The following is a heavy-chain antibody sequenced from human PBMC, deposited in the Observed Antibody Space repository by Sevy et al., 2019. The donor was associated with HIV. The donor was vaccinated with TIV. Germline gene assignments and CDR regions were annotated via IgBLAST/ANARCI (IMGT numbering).Heavy chain of an antibody. CDR1: GFTFSSYS. Sequence: GGSRRLSCAASGFTFSSYSMNWVRQAPGKGLEWVSSISSSRSYIYYADSVKGRFTISRDNAKNSLYLQMNSLRAEDTAVYYCARDNAFDIWGQGTMVTVSS. CDR2: ISSSRSYI. CDR3: ARDNAFDI. J-gene: IGHJ3*02. V-gene: IGHV3-21*01.